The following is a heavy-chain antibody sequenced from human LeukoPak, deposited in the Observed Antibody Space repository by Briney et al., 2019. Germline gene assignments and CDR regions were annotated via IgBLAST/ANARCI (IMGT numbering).Heavy chain of an antibody. V-gene: IGHV4-31*03. CDR3: ARDRGFGELNFDY. J-gene: IGHJ4*02. Sequence: PSETLSLTCTVSGGSISDYYWSWIRQHPGKGLEWIGYIYYSGSTYYNPSLKSRVTISVDTSKNQFSLKLSSVTAADTAVYYCARDRGFGELNFDYWGQGTLVTVSS. D-gene: IGHD3-10*01. CDR2: IYYSGST. CDR1: GGSISDYY.